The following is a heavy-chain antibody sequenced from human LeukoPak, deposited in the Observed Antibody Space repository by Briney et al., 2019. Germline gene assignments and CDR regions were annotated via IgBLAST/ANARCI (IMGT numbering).Heavy chain of an antibody. CDR3: AGQVLEWSGGWFDP. CDR2: ISYDGSNK. CDR1: GFTFSSYA. D-gene: IGHD3-3*01. V-gene: IGHV3-30-3*01. Sequence: GGSLRLSCAASGFTFSSYAMHWVRQAPGKGLEWVAVISYDGSNKYYADSVKGRFSISRDNSKNTLYLQMNSLRAEDTAVYYCAGQVLEWSGGWFDPWGQGTLVTVSS. J-gene: IGHJ5*02.